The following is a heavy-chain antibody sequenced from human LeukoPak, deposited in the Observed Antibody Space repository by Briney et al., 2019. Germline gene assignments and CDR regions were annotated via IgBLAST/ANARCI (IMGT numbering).Heavy chain of an antibody. CDR3: ARAPPAISSSWIGLHYYYGMDV. D-gene: IGHD6-13*01. J-gene: IGHJ6*02. CDR1: GYTFTSYD. V-gene: IGHV1-8*01. CDR2: MNPNSGNT. Sequence: ASVKVSCKASGYTFTSYDINWVRQATGQGPEWMGWMNPNSGNTGYAQKFQGRVTMTRDTSMSTAYMELSSLRSEDTAVYYCARAPPAISSSWIGLHYYYGMDVWGQGTTVTVSS.